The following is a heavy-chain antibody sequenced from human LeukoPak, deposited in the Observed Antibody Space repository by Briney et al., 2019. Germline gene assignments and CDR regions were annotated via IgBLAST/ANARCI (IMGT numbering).Heavy chain of an antibody. J-gene: IGHJ4*02. V-gene: IGHV1-69*04. CDR2: IIPILGIA. Sequence: ASVKVSCKASGGTFSSYAISWVRQAPGQGLEWMGRIIPILGIANYAQKFQGRVTITADKSTSTAYMELSSLRSEDTAVYYCARVDGYTPLTLDYWGQGALVTVSS. D-gene: IGHD5-24*01. CDR3: ARVDGYTPLTLDY. CDR1: GGTFSSYA.